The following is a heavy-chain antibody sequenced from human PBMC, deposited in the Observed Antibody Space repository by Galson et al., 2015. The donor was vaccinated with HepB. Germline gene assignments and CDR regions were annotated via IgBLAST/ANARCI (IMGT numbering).Heavy chain of an antibody. V-gene: IGHV1-18*01. CDR2: ISGYNGNT. CDR1: GYTFSNYG. CDR3: ARARYGTSPPDY. Sequence: VKVSCKASGYTFSNYGLTWVRQAPGQGLEWVGWISGYNGNTDYAQKLQGRVTVTTDTSTSTAYLELRSLRFDDTAVYYCARARYGTSPPDYWGQGTLVTVSS. J-gene: IGHJ4*02. D-gene: IGHD3-9*01.